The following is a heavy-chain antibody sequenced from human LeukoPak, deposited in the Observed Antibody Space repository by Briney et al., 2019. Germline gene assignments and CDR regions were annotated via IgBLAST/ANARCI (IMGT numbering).Heavy chain of an antibody. J-gene: IGHJ4*02. D-gene: IGHD3-10*01. CDR2: ISGSGGST. CDR1: GFTFSSYA. Sequence: GGSLRLSCAASGFTFSSYAMSWVRQAPGEGLEWVSAISGSGGSTYYADSVKGRFTISRDNSKNTLYLQMNSLRAEDTAVYYCAKDLLLWFGELLAGDYWGQGTLVTVSS. CDR3: AKDLLLWFGELLAGDY. V-gene: IGHV3-23*01.